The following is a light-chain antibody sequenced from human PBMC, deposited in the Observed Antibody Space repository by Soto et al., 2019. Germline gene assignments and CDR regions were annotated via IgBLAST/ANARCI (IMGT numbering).Light chain of an antibody. Sequence: DIVMTQSPLSLPVTPGEPASISCRSSQSLLHSNGYNYLDWYLQKRGQSPQLLIYLGSNRASGVPDRVSGSGSGTDFTLKISRVEAEDFVFYYCMQPLQSWTFGQGTKVQIQ. CDR1: QSLLHSNGYNY. J-gene: IGKJ1*01. CDR2: LGS. V-gene: IGKV2-28*01. CDR3: MQPLQSWT.